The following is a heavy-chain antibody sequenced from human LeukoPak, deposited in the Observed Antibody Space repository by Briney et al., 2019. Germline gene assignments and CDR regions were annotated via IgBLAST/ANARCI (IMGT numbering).Heavy chain of an antibody. D-gene: IGHD5-18*01. CDR3: ARTGRGYSYSFDY. Sequence: GGSLRLSCAASGFMFTTTGMHWVRRAPGKGLVWVSRINSDGSSTSYADSVKGRFTISRDNAKNTLYLQMNSLRAEDTAVYYCARTGRGYSYSFDYWGQGTLVTVSS. V-gene: IGHV3-74*01. CDR1: GFMFTTTG. CDR2: INSDGSST. J-gene: IGHJ4*02.